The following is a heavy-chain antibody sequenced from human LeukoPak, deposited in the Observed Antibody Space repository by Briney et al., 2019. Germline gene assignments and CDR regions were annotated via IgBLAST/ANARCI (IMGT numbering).Heavy chain of an antibody. V-gene: IGHV1-69*04. CDR2: IIPILGIA. CDR3: ARAPREWGFDY. CDR1: GGTFSSYA. J-gene: IGHJ4*02. Sequence: GSSVKVSCKASGGTFSSYAISWVRQAPGQGLEWMGRIIPILGIANYAQKFQGRVTITADKSTSTAYMELSSLRPEDTAVYYCARAPREWGFDYWGQGTLVTVSS. D-gene: IGHD3-3*01.